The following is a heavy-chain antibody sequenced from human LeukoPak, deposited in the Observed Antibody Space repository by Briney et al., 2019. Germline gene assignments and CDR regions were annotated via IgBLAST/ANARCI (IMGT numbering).Heavy chain of an antibody. CDR3: ASVRGNSILFDS. CDR2: INHSGST. J-gene: IGHJ4*02. V-gene: IGHV4-34*01. Sequence: SETLSLTCAVYGGHFSGYYWSWIRQPPGKGLEWIGEINHSGSTNYNPSLKSRVTISVDTSKNQFSLKLSSVTAADTAVYYCASVRGNSILFDSWGQGTLVTVSS. D-gene: IGHD4-23*01. CDR1: GGHFSGYY.